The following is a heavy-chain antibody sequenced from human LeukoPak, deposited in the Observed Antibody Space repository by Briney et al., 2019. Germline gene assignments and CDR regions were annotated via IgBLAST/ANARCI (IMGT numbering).Heavy chain of an antibody. CDR1: GYTFTTYA. Sequence: GASVKVSCKASGYTFTTYAMNWVRQAPGQGLEWMGWINPNSGGTNYAQKFQGRVTMTRDTSTSTAYMELSRLRSDDTAVYYCARSRIVVVTASRDAFDIWGQGTMVTVSS. CDR2: INPNSGGT. V-gene: IGHV1-2*02. CDR3: ARSRIVVVTASRDAFDI. J-gene: IGHJ3*02. D-gene: IGHD2-21*02.